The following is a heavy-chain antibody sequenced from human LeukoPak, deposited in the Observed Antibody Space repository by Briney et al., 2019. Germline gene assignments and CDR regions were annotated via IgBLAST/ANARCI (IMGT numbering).Heavy chain of an antibody. V-gene: IGHV3-7*01. CDR1: GFSSSRYQ. Sequence: GGSLRLSCAASGFSSSRYQMNWVRQAPGKGLEWVANIKQDGSEKYYVDSVTGRFTISRDNARNSLYLQMNSLRAEDTAVYYCARDEVVRGVPYDFWGQGTLVTVSS. CDR2: IKQDGSEK. J-gene: IGHJ4*02. D-gene: IGHD3-10*01. CDR3: ARDEVVRGVPYDF.